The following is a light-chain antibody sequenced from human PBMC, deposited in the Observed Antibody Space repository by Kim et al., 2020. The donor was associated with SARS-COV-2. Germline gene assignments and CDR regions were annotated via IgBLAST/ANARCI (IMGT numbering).Light chain of an antibody. V-gene: IGKV1-39*01. CDR1: QHIFDY. J-gene: IGKJ1*01. CDR3: HQSYGAPPWT. CDR2: AAS. Sequence: SVGDGVTITCRTSQHIFDYVNWYQQKPGKAPKRLIYAASNLESGVPSRFSGSGSGTDYFLTISSLQPEDFATYFCHQSYGAPPWTFGQGTKVDIK.